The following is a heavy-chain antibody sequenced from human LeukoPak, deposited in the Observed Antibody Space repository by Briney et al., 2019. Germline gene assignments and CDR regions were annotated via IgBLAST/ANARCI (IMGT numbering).Heavy chain of an antibody. CDR1: GFTFSSYS. J-gene: IGHJ4*02. CDR2: ISSSSSYI. Sequence: KPGGSLRLSCAASGFTFSSYSMNWVRQAPGKGLEWVSSISSSSSYIYYADSVKGRFTISRDNAKNSLYLQMNSLRAEDTAVYYCAKGSPGLAAAGTTDYWGQGTLVTVSS. CDR3: AKGSPGLAAAGTTDY. V-gene: IGHV3-21*04. D-gene: IGHD6-13*01.